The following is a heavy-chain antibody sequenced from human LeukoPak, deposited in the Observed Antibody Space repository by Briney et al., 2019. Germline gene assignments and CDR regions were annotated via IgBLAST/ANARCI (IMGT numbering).Heavy chain of an antibody. CDR3: VRDGMS. J-gene: IGHJ4*02. V-gene: IGHV3-48*03. CDR2: IRSSGSTT. CDR1: GFTFSNYE. D-gene: IGHD1-14*01. Sequence: GGSLRLSCAASGFTFSNYEMNWVRQAPGKGLEWISYIRSSGSTTYYADSAKGRFTISRDNAKNSLYLQMNSLRAEDTAIYYCVRDGMSWGQGTLVTVSS.